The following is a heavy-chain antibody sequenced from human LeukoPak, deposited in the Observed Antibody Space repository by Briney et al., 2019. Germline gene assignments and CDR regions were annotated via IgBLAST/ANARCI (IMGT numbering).Heavy chain of an antibody. D-gene: IGHD2-2*01. Sequence: PGASLRLSCTASGFSFSRHAMNWVRQAPGKGLEWVSVLSGSGGNTFYADSVKGRFTISRDNSKNTVYLQMNSLRAEDTAVYYCAGCSSTSCYDWFDPWGQGTLVTVSS. V-gene: IGHV3-23*01. CDR3: AGCSSTSCYDWFDP. J-gene: IGHJ5*02. CDR1: GFSFSRHA. CDR2: LSGSGGNT.